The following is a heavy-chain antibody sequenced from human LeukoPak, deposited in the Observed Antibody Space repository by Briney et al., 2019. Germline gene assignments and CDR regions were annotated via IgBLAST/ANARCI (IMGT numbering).Heavy chain of an antibody. CDR1: GFTFSSYG. V-gene: IGHV3-33*01. CDR3: ARGLRRPLEWLYYFDY. CDR2: IWYDGSNK. Sequence: GGSLRLSCAASGFTFSSYGMHWVRQAPGKGLEWEAVIWYDGSNKYYADSVKGRFTISRDNSKNTLYLQMNSLRAEDTAVYYCARGLRRPLEWLYYFDYWGQGTLVTVSS. D-gene: IGHD3-3*01. J-gene: IGHJ4*02.